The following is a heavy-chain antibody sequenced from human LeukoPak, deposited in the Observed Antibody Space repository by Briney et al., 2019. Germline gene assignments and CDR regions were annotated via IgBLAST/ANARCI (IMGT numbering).Heavy chain of an antibody. CDR3: ARYGKGRWLTSTRPFWYFDL. D-gene: IGHD5-24*01. CDR2: INHSGST. V-gene: IGHV4-34*01. Sequence: SETLSLTCAVYGGSFSAYYWSWIRQPPGKGLEWIREINHSGSTNYNPSLKSRVTISVDTSKNQFSLKLSSVTAADTAVYYCARYGKGRWLTSTRPFWYFDLWGRGTLVTVSS. J-gene: IGHJ2*01. CDR1: GGSFSAYY.